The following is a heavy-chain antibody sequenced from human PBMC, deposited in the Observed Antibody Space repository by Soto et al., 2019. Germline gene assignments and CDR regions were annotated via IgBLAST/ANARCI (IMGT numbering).Heavy chain of an antibody. CDR3: ARMGRYYDILTGYSWTIDY. CDR2: IYWDDDK. V-gene: IGHV2-5*02. Sequence: SGPTLVNPTQTLTLTCTFSGFSLSTSGVGAGWIRQPPGKALEWLALIYWDDDKRYSPSLKSRLTITKDTSKNQVVLTMTNMDPVDTATYYCARMGRYYDILTGYSWTIDYWGQGTLVTVS. D-gene: IGHD3-9*01. J-gene: IGHJ4*02. CDR1: GFSLSTSGVG.